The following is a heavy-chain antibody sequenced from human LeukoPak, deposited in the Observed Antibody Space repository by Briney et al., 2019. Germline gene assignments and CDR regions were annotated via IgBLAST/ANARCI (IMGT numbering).Heavy chain of an antibody. V-gene: IGHV1-46*01. CDR1: GGTFSSYA. Sequence: ASVKVSCKASGGTFSSYAISWVRQAPGQGLEWMGIISPSAGSTSYAQKFQGRSTMTRDTSTSTVYIELSSLRSEDTAVYYCARGDNWNDVPWFDPWGQGTLVTVSS. D-gene: IGHD1-1*01. CDR2: ISPSAGST. CDR3: ARGDNWNDVPWFDP. J-gene: IGHJ5*02.